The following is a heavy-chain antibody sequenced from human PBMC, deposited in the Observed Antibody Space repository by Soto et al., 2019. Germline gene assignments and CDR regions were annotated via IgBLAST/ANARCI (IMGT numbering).Heavy chain of an antibody. J-gene: IGHJ4*03. CDR3: ARTPRFDYCDSSGYYLPQYFDY. CDR1: GGSIGSYY. V-gene: IGHV4-59*01. D-gene: IGHD3-22*01. CDR2: IYYSGST. Sequence: PSETLSLTCSVSGGSIGSYYGISIRQPPGKGLERIGYIYYSGSTNYNPSLKSRVTISVDTSKNQFSLKLSSVTAAETAVYYCARTPRFDYCDSSGYYLPQYFDYWGQGTTVTVSS.